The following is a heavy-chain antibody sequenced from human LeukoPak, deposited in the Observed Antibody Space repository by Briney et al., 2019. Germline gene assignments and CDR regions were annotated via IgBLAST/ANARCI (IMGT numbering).Heavy chain of an antibody. D-gene: IGHD2-2*01. CDR1: GFTFSSYA. CDR3: ARVGYCSSTRCYFPFDI. Sequence: GGSLRLSCAASGFTFSSYAMHWVRRAPGKGLEWVAVISYDGSNKYYADSVKGRFTISRDNSKNTLYLQMNSLRAEDTAVYYCARVGYCSSTRCYFPFDIWGQGTMVTVSS. V-gene: IGHV3-30-3*01. J-gene: IGHJ3*02. CDR2: ISYDGSNK.